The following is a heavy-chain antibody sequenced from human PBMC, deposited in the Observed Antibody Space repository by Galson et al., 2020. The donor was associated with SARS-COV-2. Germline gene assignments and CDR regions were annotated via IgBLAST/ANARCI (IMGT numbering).Heavy chain of an antibody. J-gene: IGHJ5*02. CDR1: GFILSDFD. CDR2: IRSTSTSDAT. V-gene: IGHV3-73*01. Sequence: LSLTCAASGFILSDFDLNWVRQASGKGLEWVGRIRSTSTSDATAYGASVKGRFTISRDDSKNTAYLQMNSLQTEDTAMYYCTRLGSGSDLYGGDPWGQGALVTVSS. D-gene: IGHD3-10*01. CDR3: TRLGSGSDLYGGDP.